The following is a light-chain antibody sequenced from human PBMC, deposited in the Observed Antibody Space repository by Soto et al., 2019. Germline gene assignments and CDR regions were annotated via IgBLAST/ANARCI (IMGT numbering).Light chain of an antibody. J-gene: IGLJ2*01. Sequence: QAVVTQPASVSGSPGQSITISCTGTSSDVGSYNLVSWYQQHPGKVPKLMIYDGSKRPSGVSNRFSGSKSGNTASLTISGLQAEDEADYYCSSYARSSTYVIFGGGTKLTVL. CDR2: DGS. CDR3: SSYARSSTYVI. CDR1: SSDVGSYNL. V-gene: IGLV2-23*01.